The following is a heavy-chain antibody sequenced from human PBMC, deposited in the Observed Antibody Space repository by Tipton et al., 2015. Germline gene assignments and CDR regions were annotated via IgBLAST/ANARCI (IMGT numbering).Heavy chain of an antibody. D-gene: IGHD6-6*01. Sequence: GLVKPSGTLALTCGVSGDSISSYNWWSWVRQPPGKGLEWIGEIYHTGTTQYNPSLKGRVTISVDTSKNQLSLKLSSVTAADTAVYYCATGRSIAARPFDYWGQGTLVTVSS. V-gene: IGHV4-4*02. CDR2: IYHTGTT. CDR1: GDSISSYNW. CDR3: ATGRSIAARPFDY. J-gene: IGHJ4*02.